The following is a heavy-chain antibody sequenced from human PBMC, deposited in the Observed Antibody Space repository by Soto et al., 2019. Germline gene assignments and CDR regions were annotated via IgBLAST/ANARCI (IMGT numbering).Heavy chain of an antibody. Sequence: SETLSLTCTVSGGSISSGGYYWSWIRQHPGKGLEWIGYIYYSGSTYYNPSLKSRVTISVDTSKNQFSLKLSSVTAADTAVYYCAREVRITFGGVIVTNFDYWGQGTPVTVSS. D-gene: IGHD3-16*02. V-gene: IGHV4-31*03. CDR2: IYYSGST. CDR3: AREVRITFGGVIVTNFDY. CDR1: GGSISSGGYY. J-gene: IGHJ4*02.